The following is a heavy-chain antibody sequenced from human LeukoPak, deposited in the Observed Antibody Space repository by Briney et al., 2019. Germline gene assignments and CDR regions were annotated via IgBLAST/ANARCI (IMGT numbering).Heavy chain of an antibody. CDR1: GGSISSYY. CDR3: ARDSQRGAQRGFQF. Sequence: PSETLSLTCTVSGGSISSYYWSWIRQPPGKGLEWIWYIYYSGSTNYNPSLKSRVTISVDTSKNHFSLKLSSVTAADTAVYYCARDSQRGAQRGFQFWGQGTLVTVSS. V-gene: IGHV4-59*12. J-gene: IGHJ1*01. CDR2: IYYSGST. D-gene: IGHD1-26*01.